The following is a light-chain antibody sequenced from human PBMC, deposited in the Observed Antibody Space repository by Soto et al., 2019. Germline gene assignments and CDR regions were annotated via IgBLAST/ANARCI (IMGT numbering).Light chain of an antibody. V-gene: IGKV1-5*03. CDR2: KAS. CDR3: QQYNTFST. J-gene: IGKJ2*01. CDR1: QNVGDW. Sequence: DIQMTQSPSTLSASVGDRVTISCRASQNVGDWLAWYQQKPGKAPKVLIYKASTLETGVPSRFSGSGSGTEFTLTISSLQPDDVATYYCQQYNTFSTFGQGTKLEIK.